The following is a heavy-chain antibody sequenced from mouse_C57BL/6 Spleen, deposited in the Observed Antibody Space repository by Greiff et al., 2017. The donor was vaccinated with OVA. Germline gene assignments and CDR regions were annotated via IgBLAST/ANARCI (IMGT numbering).Heavy chain of an antibody. V-gene: IGHV1-53*01. D-gene: IGHD1-1*01. CDR1: GYTFTSSW. CDR3: ARMRRYYGSRDAMED. Sequence: VKLQQPGTELVKPGASVKLSCKASGYTFTSSWMHWVKQRPGQGLEWIGDINPSNGGTNYNEKFKSKATLTVDNSSSTPYMQLISLTYEEEAVYDGARMRRYYGSRDAMEDWGQGTSVTVSS. CDR2: INPSNGGT. J-gene: IGHJ4*01.